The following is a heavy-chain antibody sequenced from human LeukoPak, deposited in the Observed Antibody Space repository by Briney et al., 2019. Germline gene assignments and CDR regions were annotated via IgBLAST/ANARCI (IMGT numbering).Heavy chain of an antibody. J-gene: IGHJ4*02. CDR2: IYPGDSDT. V-gene: IGHV5-51*01. Sequence: KPGESLKISCKGSGYSFTGYWIGWVRQMPGKGLEWMGIIYPGDSDTRYSPSFQGQVTISADKSISTAYLQWSSLKASDTAMYYCARHRPVAYYDFWSGYFIDYWGQGTLVTVSS. CDR1: GYSFTGYW. CDR3: ARHRPVAYYDFWSGYFIDY. D-gene: IGHD3-3*01.